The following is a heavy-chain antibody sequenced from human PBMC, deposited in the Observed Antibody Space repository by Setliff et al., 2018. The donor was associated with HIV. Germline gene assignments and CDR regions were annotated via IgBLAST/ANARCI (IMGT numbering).Heavy chain of an antibody. CDR2: ISSSGNTI. D-gene: IGHD6-13*01. V-gene: IGHV3-48*03. Sequence: PGGSLRLSCAASGFTFSSYEMNWVRQAPGKGLEWVSYISSSGNTIYYADSVKGRFTISRDNAKKSLYLQMNSLRAEDTAIYYCTAALQQQVVRWFDPWGQGTLVTVS. CDR3: TAALQQQVVRWFDP. CDR1: GFTFSSYE. J-gene: IGHJ5*02.